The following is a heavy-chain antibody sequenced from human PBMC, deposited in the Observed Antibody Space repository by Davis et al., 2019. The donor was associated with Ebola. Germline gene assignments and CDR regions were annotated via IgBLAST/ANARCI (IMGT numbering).Heavy chain of an antibody. V-gene: IGHV3-30-3*01. CDR1: GFTFSSYA. Sequence: GESLKISCAASGFTFSSYAMHWVRQAPGKGLEWVAVISYDGSNKYYADSVKGRFTISRDNSKNTLYLQMNSLRAEDTAVYYCARRTIVVVVAVPYGMDVWGKGTTVTVSS. D-gene: IGHD2-15*01. CDR2: ISYDGSNK. J-gene: IGHJ6*04. CDR3: ARRTIVVVVAVPYGMDV.